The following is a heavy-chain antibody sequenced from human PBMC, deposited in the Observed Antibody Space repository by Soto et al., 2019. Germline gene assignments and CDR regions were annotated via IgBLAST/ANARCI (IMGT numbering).Heavy chain of an antibody. V-gene: IGHV4-34*01. D-gene: IGHD3-3*01. CDR3: ARGHITIFGVVHSSRFVRSRWFDP. Sequence: SETLSLTCAVYGGSFSGYYWSWIRQPPGKGLEWIGEINHSGSTNYNPSLKSRVTISVDTSKNQFSLKLSSVTAADTAVYYCARGHITIFGVVHSSRFVRSRWFDPWGQGTLVTVSS. J-gene: IGHJ5*02. CDR2: INHSGST. CDR1: GGSFSGYY.